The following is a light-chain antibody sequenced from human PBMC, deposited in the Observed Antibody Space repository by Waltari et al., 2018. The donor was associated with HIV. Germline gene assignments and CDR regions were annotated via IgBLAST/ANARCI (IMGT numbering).Light chain of an antibody. V-gene: IGLV2-14*01. J-gene: IGLJ2*01. CDR2: DVS. CDR3: GSYVV. Sequence: QSALTQPASVSGSPGQSITISCTGTSSDVGGYNYVSWYQQHPGKAPKLMIYDVSKRPSGVSNRFSGSKSGNTASLTISGLQAEDEADYYCGSYVVFGGGTKLTVL. CDR1: SSDVGGYNY.